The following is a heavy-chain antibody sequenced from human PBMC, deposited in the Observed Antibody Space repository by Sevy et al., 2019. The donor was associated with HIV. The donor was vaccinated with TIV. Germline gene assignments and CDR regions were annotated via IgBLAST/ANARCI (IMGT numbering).Heavy chain of an antibody. CDR2: FDPEDGDPEDGKR. D-gene: IGHD3-22*01. CDR1: GYTLTELS. J-gene: IGHJ4*02. Sequence: ASVKVSCKVSGYTLTELSMHWVRQTPGKGLEWMTTFDPEDGDPEDGKRIYAQKFLGRVTMTEDTSTDTAYMELSSLRSDDTAVYYCATTKDYYDSSGYPFDSWGQGPLVTVSS. CDR3: ATTKDYYDSSGYPFDS. V-gene: IGHV1-24*01.